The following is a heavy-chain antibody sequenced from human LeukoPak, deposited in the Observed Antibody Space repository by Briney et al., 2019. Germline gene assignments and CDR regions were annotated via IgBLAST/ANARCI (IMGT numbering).Heavy chain of an antibody. V-gene: IGHV4-59*11. CDR1: GGPISSHY. D-gene: IGHD4-17*01. Sequence: PSETLSLTCTVSGGPISSHYWSWIRQPPGKGLEWIGYIHYNRITNYNPSLRSRVTMSVDTSKDQFSLRLSSVTAADTAVYYCARGTVTIDYFDYWGQGTLVTVSS. J-gene: IGHJ4*02. CDR2: IHYNRIT. CDR3: ARGTVTIDYFDY.